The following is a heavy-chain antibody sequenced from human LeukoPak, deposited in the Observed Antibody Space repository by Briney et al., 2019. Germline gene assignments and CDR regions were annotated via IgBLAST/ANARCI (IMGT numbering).Heavy chain of an antibody. V-gene: IGHV4-59*01. CDR3: ARDGAAAAGPYNWFDP. D-gene: IGHD6-13*01. Sequence: SETLSLTCTVSGGSISSYYWSWIRQPPGKGLEWIGYIYYSGSTNYNPSLKSRVTISVDTSKNRFSLKLSSVTAADTAVYYCARDGAAAAGPYNWFDPWGQGTLVTVSS. J-gene: IGHJ5*02. CDR1: GGSISSYY. CDR2: IYYSGST.